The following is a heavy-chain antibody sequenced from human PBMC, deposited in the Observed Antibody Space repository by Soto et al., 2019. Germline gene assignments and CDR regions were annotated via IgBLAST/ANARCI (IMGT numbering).Heavy chain of an antibody. V-gene: IGHV3-30-3*01. Sequence: QVQLVESGGGVVQPGRSLRLSCAASGFTFSSYAMHWVRQAPGKGLEWVAVISYDGSNKYYADSVKGRFTISRDNSKNTLYLQMNSLRAEDTAVYYCATNNWNDDFSWFDPWGQGSLVTVSS. CDR3: ATNNWNDDFSWFDP. CDR1: GFTFSSYA. CDR2: ISYDGSNK. D-gene: IGHD1-1*01. J-gene: IGHJ5*02.